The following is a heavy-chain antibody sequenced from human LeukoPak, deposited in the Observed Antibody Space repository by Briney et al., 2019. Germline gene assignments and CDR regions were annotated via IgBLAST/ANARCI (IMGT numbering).Heavy chain of an antibody. CDR2: IWYDGSNK. CDR1: GFIFSSHG. J-gene: IGHJ4*02. CDR3: AKDSFAYSGRYYDY. V-gene: IGHV3-33*06. Sequence: GGSLRLSCAASGFIFSSHGMHWVRQSPGKGLEWVAVIWYDGSNKYYADSVKGRFTISRDNSKNTVYLQMNRLRAEDTAIYYCAKDSFAYSGRYYDYWGQGTLVTVSS. D-gene: IGHD1-26*01.